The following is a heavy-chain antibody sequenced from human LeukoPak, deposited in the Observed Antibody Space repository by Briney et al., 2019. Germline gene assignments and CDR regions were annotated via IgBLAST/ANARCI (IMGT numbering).Heavy chain of an antibody. CDR2: IIPLLGTP. CDR3: AEDSSMVTTRAPYYYYYLDV. D-gene: IGHD4-17*01. CDR1: GGTFTNYA. Sequence: SVKVSCKASGGTFTNYAISWVRQAPGQGLEWMGGIIPLLGTPNYAQKFQGRVTITADDSTSTAYMELTSLRSEDTAVYYRAEDSSMVTTRAPYYYYYLDVWGQGTTVTVSS. V-gene: IGHV1-69*13. J-gene: IGHJ6*02.